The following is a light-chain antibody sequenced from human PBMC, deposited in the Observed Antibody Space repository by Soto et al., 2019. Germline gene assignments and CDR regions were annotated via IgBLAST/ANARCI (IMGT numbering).Light chain of an antibody. CDR3: HQYNDWPPA. CDR2: EAS. CDR1: QSVGSN. J-gene: IGKJ1*01. Sequence: EKVMTQSPATLSVSPGARATLSCRASQSVGSNLAWYQQRPGQAPRLLIYEASTRATGVPDRFSGRGYGREFTLTISSLQSEDFAVYSCHQYNDWPPAFGQGTKGEVK. V-gene: IGKV3-15*01.